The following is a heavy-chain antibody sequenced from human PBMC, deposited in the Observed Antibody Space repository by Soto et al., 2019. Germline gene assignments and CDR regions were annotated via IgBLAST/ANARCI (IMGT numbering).Heavy chain of an antibody. CDR3: ARETLYCSSTSCPNYFDY. CDR1: GFTVSSNY. Sequence: GGSLRLSCAASGFTVSSNYMSWVRQAPGKGLEWVSVIYSGGSTYYADSVKGRFTISRDNSKNTLYLQMNSLRAEDTAVYYCARETLYCSSTSCPNYFDYWGQGTLVTVSS. CDR2: IYSGGST. J-gene: IGHJ4*02. D-gene: IGHD2-2*01. V-gene: IGHV3-66*01.